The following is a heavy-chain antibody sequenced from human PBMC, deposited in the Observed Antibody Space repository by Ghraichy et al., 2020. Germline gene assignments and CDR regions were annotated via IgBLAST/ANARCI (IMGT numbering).Heavy chain of an antibody. CDR3: AKDLYCSGGSCYLPPRYYYYYGMDV. D-gene: IGHD2-15*01. V-gene: IGHV3-23*01. CDR2: ISGSGGST. J-gene: IGHJ6*02. Sequence: GESLNISCAASGFTFSSYAMSWVRQAPGKGLEWVSAISGSGGSTYYADSVKGRFTISRDNSKNTLYLQMNSLRAEDTAVYYCAKDLYCSGGSCYLPPRYYYYYGMDVWGQGTTVTVSS. CDR1: GFTFSSYA.